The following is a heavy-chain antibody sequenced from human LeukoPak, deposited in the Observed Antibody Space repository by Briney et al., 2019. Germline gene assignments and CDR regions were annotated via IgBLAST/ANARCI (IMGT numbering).Heavy chain of an antibody. D-gene: IGHD3-10*01. Sequence: ASVKVSCKASGYTFTSYYMHWVRQAPGQGLEWMGIINPSGGSTSYAQKFQGRVTMTRDTSTSTVYMELSSLRSEDTAVYYCARDRFEYYYGSGSYPPGVYYYGMDVWGQGTTVTVSS. V-gene: IGHV1-46*01. CDR3: ARDRFEYYYGSGSYPPGVYYYGMDV. CDR1: GYTFTSYY. J-gene: IGHJ6*02. CDR2: INPSGGST.